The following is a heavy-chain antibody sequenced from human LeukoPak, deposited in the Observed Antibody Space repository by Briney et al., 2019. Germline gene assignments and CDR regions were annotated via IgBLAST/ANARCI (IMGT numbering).Heavy chain of an antibody. CDR1: GFTFGDYS. CDR3: TRGRRATHDY. V-gene: IGHV3-49*04. D-gene: IGHD1-26*01. Sequence: GGSLRLSCTASGFTFGDYSMNWVRQAPGKGLEWVGFIRSKAYGGTTEYAASVKGRFTISRDDSKSIAYLQMNSLKTDDTAVYYCTRGRRATHDYWGQGTPVTVSS. J-gene: IGHJ4*02. CDR2: IRSKAYGGTT.